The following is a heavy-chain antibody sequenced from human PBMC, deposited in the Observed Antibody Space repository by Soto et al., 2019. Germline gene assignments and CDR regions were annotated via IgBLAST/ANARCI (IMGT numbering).Heavy chain of an antibody. CDR2: IYYNGNT. D-gene: IGHD5-12*01. CDR3: TRTKTGYTFDH. V-gene: IGHV4-59*01. J-gene: IGHJ4*02. CDR1: GGYINDYY. Sequence: SETLSLTCTISGGYINDYYWSWIRQPPGQGLEWLGYIYYNGNTNYNPSPKSRGTISLDRSKNQFSLRLNSVTAADTAIYYCTRTKTGYTFDHWGQGALVTVSS.